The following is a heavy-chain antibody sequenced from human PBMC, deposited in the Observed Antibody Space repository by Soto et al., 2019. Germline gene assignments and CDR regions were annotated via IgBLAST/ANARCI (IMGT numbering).Heavy chain of an antibody. D-gene: IGHD6-19*01. Sequence: EVQLLESGGGLVQPGGPLRLSCVASGFTFSSYTISLVRQAPGKGLQWVSAVSTTGDNTYYPDSVKGRFAISRDNSKNSVYLEMISLRADDTALYYCARGIRAGWTNNWFCPWGQGTLVTVSS. V-gene: IGHV3-23*01. CDR3: ARGIRAGWTNNWFCP. CDR1: GFTFSSYT. CDR2: VSTTGDNT. J-gene: IGHJ5*02.